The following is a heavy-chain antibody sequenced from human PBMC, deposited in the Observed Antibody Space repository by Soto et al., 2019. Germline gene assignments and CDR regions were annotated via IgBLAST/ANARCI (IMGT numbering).Heavy chain of an antibody. CDR2: INPNSGGT. CDR1: GYTFTGYY. V-gene: IGHV1-2*02. D-gene: IGHD4-17*01. J-gene: IGHJ6*02. Sequence: QVQLVQAGAEVKKPGASVKVSCKASGYTFTGYYMHWVRPAPGQGLEWMGWINPNSGGTNYAQKFQGRVTMTRDTSISTVYMELSTLTSDDTAVYYCVRTTVTPYYYGMDVWGQGATVTVSS. CDR3: VRTTVTPYYYGMDV.